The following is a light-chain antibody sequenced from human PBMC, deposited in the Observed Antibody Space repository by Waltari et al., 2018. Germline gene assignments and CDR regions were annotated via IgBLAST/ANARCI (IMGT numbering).Light chain of an antibody. Sequence: DVVLTQSPLSLPVSLGQPASISCRSSQSLVRFDGNTYLIWFQQRPGQSPRRLLYMVSVRDSGVPDRVSGSGSGTDFTLKISRVEAEDVGVYYCMQYTHWPWTFGQGTKVEIK. CDR1: QSLVRFDGNTY. CDR3: MQYTHWPWT. CDR2: MVS. J-gene: IGKJ1*01. V-gene: IGKV2-30*02.